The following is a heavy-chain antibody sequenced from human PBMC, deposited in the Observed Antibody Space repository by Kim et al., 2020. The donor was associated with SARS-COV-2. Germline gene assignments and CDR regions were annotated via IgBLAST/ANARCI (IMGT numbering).Heavy chain of an antibody. Sequence: VKVSCKASGGTFSSYAISWVRQAPGQGLEWMGGIIPIFGTANYAQKFQGRVTITADESTSTAYMELSSLRSEDTAVYYCARSLSGNWNPRIYGMDVWGQGTTVTVSS. V-gene: IGHV1-69*01. CDR3: ARSLSGNWNPRIYGMDV. D-gene: IGHD1-1*01. CDR2: IIPIFGTA. CDR1: GGTFSSYA. J-gene: IGHJ6*02.